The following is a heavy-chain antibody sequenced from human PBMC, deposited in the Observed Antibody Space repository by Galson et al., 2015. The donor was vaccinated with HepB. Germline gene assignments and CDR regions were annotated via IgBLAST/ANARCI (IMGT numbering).Heavy chain of an antibody. Sequence: SETLSLTCTVSGGSISSSSYYWGWIRQPPGKGLEWIGYIYYSGSTNYNPSLKSRVTISVDTSKNQFSLKLSSVTAADTAVYYCARDPGDYGGNSWYFDLWGRGTLVTVSS. CDR2: IYYSGST. CDR1: GGSISSSSYY. J-gene: IGHJ2*01. V-gene: IGHV4-61*01. CDR3: ARDPGDYGGNSWYFDL. D-gene: IGHD4-23*01.